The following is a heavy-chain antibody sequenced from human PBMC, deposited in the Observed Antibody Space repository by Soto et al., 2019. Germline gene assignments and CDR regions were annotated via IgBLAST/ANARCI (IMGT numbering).Heavy chain of an antibody. CDR2: IIPIFGTA. Sequence: GASVNVSCKASGGTFSSYAISWVRQAPGQGLEWMGGIIPIFGTANYAQKFQGRVTITADESTSTAYMELSSLRSEDTAVYYCARVWDYGDYHYYYYGMDVWGQGTTVTVSS. CDR1: GGTFSSYA. J-gene: IGHJ6*02. D-gene: IGHD4-17*01. CDR3: ARVWDYGDYHYYYYGMDV. V-gene: IGHV1-69*13.